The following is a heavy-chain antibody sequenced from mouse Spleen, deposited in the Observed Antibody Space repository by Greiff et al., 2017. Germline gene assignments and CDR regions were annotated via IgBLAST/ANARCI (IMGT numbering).Heavy chain of an antibody. CDR2: ISYDGSN. CDR1: GYSITSGYY. V-gene: IGHV3-6*02. Sequence: EVQLQESGPGLVKPSQSLSLTCSVTGYSITSGYYWNWIRQFPGNKLEWMGYISYDGSNNYNPSLKNRISITRDTSKNQFFLKLNSVTTEDTATYYCASFYYGYDYFDYWGQGTTLTVSS. D-gene: IGHD1-2*01. J-gene: IGHJ2*01. CDR3: ASFYYGYDYFDY.